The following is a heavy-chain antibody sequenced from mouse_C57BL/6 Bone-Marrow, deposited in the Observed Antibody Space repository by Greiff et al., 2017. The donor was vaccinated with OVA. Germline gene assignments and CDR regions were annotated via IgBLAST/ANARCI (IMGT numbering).Heavy chain of an antibody. V-gene: IGHV1-82*01. D-gene: IGHD1-1*01. CDR1: GYAFSSSW. Sequence: QVQLQQSGPELVKPGASVKISCKASGYAFSSSWMNWVKQRPGKGLEWIGRIYPGDGDTNYNGKFKGKATLTADQSSSTAYMQLSSLTSEDSAVYFCARFYYSYWGQGTTLTVSS. CDR2: IYPGDGDT. CDR3: ARFYYSY. J-gene: IGHJ2*01.